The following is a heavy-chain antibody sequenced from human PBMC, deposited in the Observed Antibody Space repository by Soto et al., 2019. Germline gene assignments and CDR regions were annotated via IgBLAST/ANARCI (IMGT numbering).Heavy chain of an antibody. D-gene: IGHD5-12*01. J-gene: IGHJ4*02. Sequence: EVQLVESGGGLVQPGGSLRLSCEASGFTVSNNYMSWVRQAPGKGLEWVSLIYSVGNTFYADSVKGRFTISRDNSKNTLYLQMNSLRAEDTAVYYCTRDLEYGGYDSEASYWGQGTLVTVSS. CDR2: IYSVGNT. CDR3: TRDLEYGGYDSEASY. CDR1: GFTVSNNY. V-gene: IGHV3-66*01.